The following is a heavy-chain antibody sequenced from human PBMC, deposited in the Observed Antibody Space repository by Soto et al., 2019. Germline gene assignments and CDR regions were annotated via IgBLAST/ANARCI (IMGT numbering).Heavy chain of an antibody. V-gene: IGHV1-24*01. J-gene: IGHJ5*02. CDR1: GYTLTELS. Sequence: ASVKVSCKVSGYTLTELSMHWVRQAPGKGLEWMGGFDPEDGETIYAQKFQGRVTMTEDTSTDTAYMELSSLRSEDTAVYYCATGFFGGSYSVRWFVPWGQGILVTVSS. D-gene: IGHD1-26*01. CDR2: FDPEDGET. CDR3: ATGFFGGSYSVRWFVP.